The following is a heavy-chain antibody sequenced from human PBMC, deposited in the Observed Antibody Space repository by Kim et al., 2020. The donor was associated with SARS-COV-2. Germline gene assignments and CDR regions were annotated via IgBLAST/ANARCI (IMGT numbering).Heavy chain of an antibody. D-gene: IGHD2-15*01. Sequence: GGSLRLSCAASGFTFSSYSMNWVRQAPGKGLEWVSSISSSSSYIYYADSVEGRFTISRDNAKNSLYLKMNSLRAEDTAVYYCARDGLVYCSGGICYNQTNYDYYYYGMDVWSQGTTVTVSS. CDR1: GFTFSSYS. CDR3: ARDGLVYCSGGICYNQTNYDYYYYGMDV. J-gene: IGHJ6*02. V-gene: IGHV3-21*01. CDR2: ISSSSSYI.